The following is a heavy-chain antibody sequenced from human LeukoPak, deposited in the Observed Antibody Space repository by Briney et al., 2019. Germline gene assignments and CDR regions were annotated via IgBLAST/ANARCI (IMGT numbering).Heavy chain of an antibody. CDR1: GDSVSSNSAT. J-gene: IGHJ4*02. V-gene: IGHV6-1*01. CDR2: TYYRSKLYN. D-gene: IGHD1-1*01. CDR3: TRGYRGFDY. Sequence: SQTLTLTCAISGDSVSSNSATWHWIRQSPSRSLEWLGRTYYRSKLYNDYAVSVKSRIGINSDTSKNQFSLQLNSVTPEDTAVYYRTRGYRGFDYWGQGTLVTVSS.